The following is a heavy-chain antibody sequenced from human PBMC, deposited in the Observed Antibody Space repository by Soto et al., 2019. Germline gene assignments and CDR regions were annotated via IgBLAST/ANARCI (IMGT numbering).Heavy chain of an antibody. CDR3: ARITNDILTGYLHFDY. V-gene: IGHV2-70*01. D-gene: IGHD3-9*01. CDR2: IDWDDDK. CDR1: GFSLSTSGMR. J-gene: IGHJ4*02. Sequence: SGPTLVNPTQTLTLTCTFSGFSLSTSGMRVSWIRQPPGKALEWLALIDWDDDKYYSTSLKTRLTISKDTSKNQVVLTMTNMDPVDTATYYCARITNDILTGYLHFDYWGQGTLVTVSS.